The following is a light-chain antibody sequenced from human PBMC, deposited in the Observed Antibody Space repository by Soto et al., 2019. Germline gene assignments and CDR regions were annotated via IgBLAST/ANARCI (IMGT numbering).Light chain of an antibody. Sequence: EIVLTQSPGTLSLSPGERATLSCRASQSVSSSYLAWYQQKPGQAPRLLIYGASSRATGIPDRFSGSGSGTVFTLTISILEPEDCAVYYCQQYGDSPRTFGQGTKVEIK. V-gene: IGKV3-20*01. CDR2: GAS. CDR3: QQYGDSPRT. CDR1: QSVSSSY. J-gene: IGKJ1*01.